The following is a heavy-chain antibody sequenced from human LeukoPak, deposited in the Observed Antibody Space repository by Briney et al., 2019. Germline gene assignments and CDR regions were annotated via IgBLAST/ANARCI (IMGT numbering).Heavy chain of an antibody. J-gene: IGHJ4*02. V-gene: IGHV3-7*01. D-gene: IGHD4-17*01. CDR3: ASQHDYGDYGDFDY. CDR1: GFTFSSYW. Sequence: GSLRLSCAASGFTFSSYWMSWVRQAPGKGLEWVANIKQDGSEEYYVDSVKGRFTISRDNAKSSLYLQMNSLRAEDTAVYYCASQHDYGDYGDFDYWGQGTLVTVSS. CDR2: IKQDGSEE.